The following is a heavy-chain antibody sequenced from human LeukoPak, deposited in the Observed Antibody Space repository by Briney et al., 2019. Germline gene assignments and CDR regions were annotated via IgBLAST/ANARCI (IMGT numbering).Heavy chain of an antibody. CDR1: VFTFSNAW. CDR2: IKSKTDGGTT. CDR3: AYWSSSSWNY. Sequence: PGGSLRLSRAASVFTFSNAWMSWVRQAPGKGLEWLGRIKSKTDGGTTDYAAPVKGRFTISRDDSKNTLYLQMNSLKTEDTAVYYCAYWSSSSWNYWGQGTLVTVSS. V-gene: IGHV3-15*01. D-gene: IGHD6-13*01. J-gene: IGHJ4*02.